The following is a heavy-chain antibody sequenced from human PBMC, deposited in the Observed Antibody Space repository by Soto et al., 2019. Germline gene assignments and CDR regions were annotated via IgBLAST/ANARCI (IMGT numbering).Heavy chain of an antibody. V-gene: IGHV3-48*03. J-gene: IGHJ4*02. Sequence: TLSCAASGFTFSRFELHWVRQAPGKGLEWISYISSSGSTAYYASSVEGRFTISRDNANNSVYLQMDSLRAEDTALYYCTRAAWFPYLSFYWGQGALVTVSS. CDR2: ISSSGSTA. CDR1: GFTFSRFE. CDR3: TRAAWFPYLSFY. D-gene: IGHD3-10*01.